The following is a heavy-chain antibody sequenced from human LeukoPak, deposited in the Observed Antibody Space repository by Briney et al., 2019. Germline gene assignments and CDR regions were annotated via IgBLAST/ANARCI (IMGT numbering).Heavy chain of an antibody. CDR2: IYYSGST. V-gene: IGHV4-30-4*01. D-gene: IGHD6-13*01. CDR1: GGSLSSGDYY. CDR3: AREPIAAAGTDWFDP. Sequence: PSETLSLTCTVSGGSLSSGDYYWSWIRQPPGTGLEWIGYIYYSGSTYYNPSLKSRVTISVDTSKNQFSLKLSSVTAADTAVYYCAREPIAAAGTDWFDPWGQGTLVTVSS. J-gene: IGHJ5*02.